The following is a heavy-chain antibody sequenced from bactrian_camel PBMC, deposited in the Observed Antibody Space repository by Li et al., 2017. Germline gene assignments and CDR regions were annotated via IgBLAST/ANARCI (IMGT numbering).Heavy chain of an antibody. Sequence: HVQLVESGGGSVQAGGSLRLSCVASGATSESYCIGWFRQAPGKEREGVASVTVDGTTTYADSVQGRFFIFQDADKSTLFLQMNDLKPEDTAMYYCAASIIILQPASRLRRRSYNHWGQGTQVTVS. V-gene: IGHV3S55*01. CDR1: GATSESYC. CDR3: AASIIILQPASRLRRRSYNH. CDR2: VTVDGTT. J-gene: IGHJ4*01. D-gene: IGHD3*01.